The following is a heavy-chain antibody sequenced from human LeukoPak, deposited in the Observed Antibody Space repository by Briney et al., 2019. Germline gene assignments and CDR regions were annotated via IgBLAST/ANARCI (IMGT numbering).Heavy chain of an antibody. J-gene: IGHJ4*02. CDR1: GFTFSTYA. CDR3: AKALSAYYNTIKDY. V-gene: IGHV3-23*01. Sequence: GGSLRLSCAASGFTFSTYAMTCVRQAPGKGLEWVSAITDSGGSTYYADSVKGRFTISRDNSKNTLYLQMNSLRAEDTALYYCAKALSAYYNTIKDYWGQGTLVTVSS. D-gene: IGHD3-22*01. CDR2: ITDSGGST.